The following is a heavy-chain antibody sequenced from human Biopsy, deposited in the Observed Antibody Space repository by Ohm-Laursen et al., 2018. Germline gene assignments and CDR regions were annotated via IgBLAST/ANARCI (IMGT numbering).Heavy chain of an antibody. Sequence: VPSVKVSCKAPEGTFSNYGVNWVRQAPGQGLEWLGGNIPILGTGNYAQKSQDRVTVAADTSTSTATMELRSLRSDDTAVYYCATKLTGYFHHWGQGTLVIVSS. J-gene: IGHJ1*01. CDR2: NIPILGTG. CDR3: ATKLTGYFHH. CDR1: EGTFSNYG. V-gene: IGHV1-69*06. D-gene: IGHD3-9*01.